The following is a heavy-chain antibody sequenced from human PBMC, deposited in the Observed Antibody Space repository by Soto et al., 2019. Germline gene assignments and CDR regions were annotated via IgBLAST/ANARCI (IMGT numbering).Heavy chain of an antibody. V-gene: IGHV1-2*04. J-gene: IGHJ6*02. CDR2: INPNSGGT. CDR3: ARAYCSSTSCYRGGNYYYYGMDV. Sequence: RASVKVSCKASGYTFTGYYMHWVRQAPGQGLEWMGWINPNSGGTNYAQKFQGWVTMTRDTSISTAYMELSRLRSDDTAVYYCARAYCSSTSCYRGGNYYYYGMDVWGQGTTVTV. D-gene: IGHD2-2*02. CDR1: GYTFTGYY.